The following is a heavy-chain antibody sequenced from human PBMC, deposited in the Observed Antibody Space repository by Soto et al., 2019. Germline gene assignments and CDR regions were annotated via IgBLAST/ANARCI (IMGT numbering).Heavy chain of an antibody. D-gene: IGHD5-12*01. J-gene: IGHJ4*02. CDR3: AREYSGYDCPLN. CDR1: GFTFSRYA. Sequence: QVQLVESGGGVVQPGRSLRLSCAASGFTFSRYAMHWVRQAPGKGLEWVAVISYDGSNKYYADSVKGRFTISRDNSKNTLYLQMNSLRAEDTAVYYCAREYSGYDCPLNWGQGTLVNVSS. V-gene: IGHV3-30-3*01. CDR2: ISYDGSNK.